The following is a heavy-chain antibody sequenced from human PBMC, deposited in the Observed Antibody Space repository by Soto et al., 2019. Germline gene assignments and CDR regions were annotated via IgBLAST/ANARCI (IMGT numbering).Heavy chain of an antibody. V-gene: IGHV1-69*13. Sequence: SVKVSCKASGGTFSSYAISWVRQAPGQGLEWMGGIIPIFGTANYAQKFQGRVTITADESTSTAYMELSSLRSEDTAVYYCAGAPYYYDSSGLWWGQGTMVTVYS. J-gene: IGHJ1*01. CDR2: IIPIFGTA. D-gene: IGHD3-22*01. CDR1: GGTFSSYA. CDR3: AGAPYYYDSSGLW.